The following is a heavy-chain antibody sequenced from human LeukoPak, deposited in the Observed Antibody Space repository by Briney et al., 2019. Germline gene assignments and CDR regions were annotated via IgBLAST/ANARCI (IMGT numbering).Heavy chain of an antibody. D-gene: IGHD2/OR15-2a*01. CDR3: ARIRSNSWPPFPAH. CDR1: GYTFSTYS. J-gene: IGHJ4*02. Sequence: GASVTVSCKTSGYTFSTYSITWVRQAPGQGLEWMGWISTYNGDTKYAQRLQGRLTLTTDTCTGTAYMDLRSLRSDDTAVIYCARIRSNSWPPFPAHWGQGTLLIVSS. V-gene: IGHV1-18*01. CDR2: ISTYNGDT.